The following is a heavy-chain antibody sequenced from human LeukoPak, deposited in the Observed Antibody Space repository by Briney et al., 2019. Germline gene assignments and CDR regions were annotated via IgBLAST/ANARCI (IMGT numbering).Heavy chain of an antibody. CDR2: IYPGDSDT. V-gene: IGHV5-51*01. CDR1: GYSFTSYW. Sequence: GESLKLYCQGSGYSFTSYWIGWVRQMPGKGLEWIGIIYPGDSDTRYSPSFQGQVTISADKSISTAYLQWSSLKASDTAMYYCARRDDSSGYYSLNWGQGTLVTVSS. CDR3: ARRDDSSGYYSLN. J-gene: IGHJ4*02. D-gene: IGHD3-22*01.